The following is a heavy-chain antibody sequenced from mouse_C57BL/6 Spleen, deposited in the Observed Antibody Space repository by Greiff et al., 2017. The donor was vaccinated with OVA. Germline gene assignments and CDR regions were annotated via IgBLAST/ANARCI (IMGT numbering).Heavy chain of an antibody. CDR2: ISDGGSYT. Sequence: EVKLMESGGGLVKPGGSLKLSCAASGFTFSSYAMSWVRQTPEKRLEWVATISDGGSYTYYPDNVKGRFTISRDNAKNNLYLQMSHLKSEDTAMYYCAREGPLFDYWGQGTTLTVSS. V-gene: IGHV5-4*01. CDR3: AREGPLFDY. J-gene: IGHJ2*01. D-gene: IGHD3-3*01. CDR1: GFTFSSYA.